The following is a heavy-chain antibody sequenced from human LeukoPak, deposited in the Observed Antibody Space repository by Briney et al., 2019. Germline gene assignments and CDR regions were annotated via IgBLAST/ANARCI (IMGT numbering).Heavy chain of an antibody. J-gene: IGHJ5*02. V-gene: IGHV4-31*03. CDR3: ARDYGDYFRWFDP. Sequence: SQTLFLTCTVSGDSISSGGYHCTWIRQHPGKGLERIGYISYSGSTYYNPSLKSRVNISMDTSKNQFSLSLTSVTAADTAVYYCARDYGDYFRWFDPWGQGTLVTVSS. D-gene: IGHD4-17*01. CDR2: ISYSGST. CDR1: GDSISSGGYH.